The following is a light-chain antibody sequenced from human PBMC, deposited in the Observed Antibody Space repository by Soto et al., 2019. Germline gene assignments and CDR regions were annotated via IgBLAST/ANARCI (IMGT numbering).Light chain of an antibody. CDR3: QHYNSYSEA. Sequence: EIVLTQSRGTLSLSPGERATLSCRSSQSVNSNFLAWYQQKPGQAPRLLIYGASSRATGIPDRFSGSGSGTEFTLTISSLQPDDFATYYCQHYNSYSEAFGQGTKVDIK. CDR1: QSVNSNF. J-gene: IGKJ1*01. V-gene: IGKV3-20*01. CDR2: GAS.